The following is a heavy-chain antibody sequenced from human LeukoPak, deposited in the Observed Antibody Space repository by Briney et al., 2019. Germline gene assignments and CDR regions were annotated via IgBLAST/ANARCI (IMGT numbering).Heavy chain of an antibody. D-gene: IGHD3-3*01. J-gene: IGHJ6*02. CDR3: ARGPYYDFWSGYYHYYYGMDV. CDR2: ISYDGSNK. CDR1: GFTFSSYA. V-gene: IGHV3-30-3*01. Sequence: GGSLRLSCAAPGFTFSSYAMHWVRQAPGKGLEWVAVISYDGSNKYYADSVKGRFTISRDNAKNSLYLQMNSLRAEDTAVYYCARGPYYDFWSGYYHYYYGMDVWGQGTTVTVSS.